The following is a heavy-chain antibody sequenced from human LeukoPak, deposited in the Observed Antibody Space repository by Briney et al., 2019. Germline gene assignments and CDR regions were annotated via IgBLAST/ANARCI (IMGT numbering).Heavy chain of an antibody. CDR3: ARGPPTNERIC. Sequence: GGSLRLSCAASGFTFSSYGMSWVRQAPGKGLEWVSSISGSTTYIYYADSVKGRFTISRDNAQYSLYLQMNSLRAEDTAVYFCARGPPTNERICWGPGTLVTVSS. CDR1: GFTFSSYG. V-gene: IGHV3-21*01. D-gene: IGHD1-1*01. J-gene: IGHJ4*02. CDR2: ISGSTTYI.